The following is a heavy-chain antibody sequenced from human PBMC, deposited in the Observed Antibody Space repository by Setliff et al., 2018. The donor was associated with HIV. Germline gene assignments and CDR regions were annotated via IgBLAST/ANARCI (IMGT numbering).Heavy chain of an antibody. D-gene: IGHD4-17*01. V-gene: IGHV3-21*01. CDR3: ASGREQGLRHAFDI. Sequence: GSLRLSCAASGFTFSSYGMHWVRQAPGKGLEWVSSISSSSRSKYYADSVKGRFTISRDNVKNALYLQMNSLRAEDTAVYYCASGREQGLRHAFDIWGQGAMVTVSS. CDR2: ISSSSRSK. J-gene: IGHJ3*02. CDR1: GFTFSSYG.